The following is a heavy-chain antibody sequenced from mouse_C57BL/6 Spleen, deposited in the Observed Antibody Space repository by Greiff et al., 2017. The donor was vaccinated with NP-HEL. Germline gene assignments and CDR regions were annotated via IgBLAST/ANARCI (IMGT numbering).Heavy chain of an antibody. Sequence: VMLVESGPGLVAPSQSLSITCTVSGFSLTSYAISWVRQPPGKGLEWLGVIWTGGGTNYNSALKSRLSISKDNSKSQVFLKMNSLQTDDTARYYCARFFYYYGSSPYYFDYWGQGTTLTVSS. CDR3: ARFFYYYGSSPYYFDY. J-gene: IGHJ2*01. CDR1: GFSLTSYA. CDR2: IWTGGGT. V-gene: IGHV2-9-1*01. D-gene: IGHD1-1*01.